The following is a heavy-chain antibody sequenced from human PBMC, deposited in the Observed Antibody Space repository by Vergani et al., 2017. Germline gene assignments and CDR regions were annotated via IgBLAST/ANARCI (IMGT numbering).Heavy chain of an antibody. D-gene: IGHD2-2*01. J-gene: IGHJ6*02. CDR3: ARGGEYCSSTSCYYYYYGMDV. CDR2: ISAYNGNT. CDR1: GYTFTSYG. V-gene: IGHV1-18*01. Sequence: QVQLVQSGAEVKKPGASVKVSCKASGYTFTSYGISWVRQAPGQGLEWMGWISAYNGNTNYAQKLQGRVTMTTDTSTSTAYMELRSLRSDDTAVYYCARGGEYCSSTSCYYYYYGMDVWGQGTTVTVSS.